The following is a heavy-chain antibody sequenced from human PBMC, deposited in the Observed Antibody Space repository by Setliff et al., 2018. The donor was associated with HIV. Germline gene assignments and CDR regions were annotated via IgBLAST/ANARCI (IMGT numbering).Heavy chain of an antibody. V-gene: IGHV3-23*01. J-gene: IGHJ6*03. CDR1: GFTFSIHA. CDR3: AKGSGKITIYYYYMDV. D-gene: IGHD3-3*01. Sequence: GGSLRLSCAAPGFTFSIHAMSWVRQAPGKGLEWVSAISGSGGNTYYADSVKGRFTVSRDNSKNTRYLQMNSLRAEDTAVYYCAKGSGKITIYYYYMDVWGKGTTVTVSS. CDR2: ISGSGGNT.